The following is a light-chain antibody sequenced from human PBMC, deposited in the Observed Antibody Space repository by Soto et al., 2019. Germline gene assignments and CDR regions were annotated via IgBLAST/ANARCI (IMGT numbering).Light chain of an antibody. V-gene: IGLV1-51*01. CDR1: SPNIGDNY. J-gene: IGLJ2*01. Sequence: QSVLTQPPSVSAAPGQKVTISCSGSSPNIGDNYVSWYQQLPGTAPKLLIYDNNERPSGIPDRFSGSKSGTSATLGITGLQSGDEADYYCGTWDSSLSAGVFGGGTKVTVL. CDR2: DNN. CDR3: GTWDSSLSAGV.